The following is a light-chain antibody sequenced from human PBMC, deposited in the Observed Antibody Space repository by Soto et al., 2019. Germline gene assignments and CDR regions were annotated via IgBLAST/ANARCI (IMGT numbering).Light chain of an antibody. CDR3: QQFDQLPRT. V-gene: IGKV1-33*01. Sequence: DLPMTQSPSSLSTSVGDSVAITCQASQDIRNNLNWYQQKQGKAPKPLIYDASNLETGVPSRFSGSGSGTDFTLTISSLQPEDVATYYCQQFDQLPRTFGQGTKLEIK. CDR2: DAS. CDR1: QDIRNN. J-gene: IGKJ2*01.